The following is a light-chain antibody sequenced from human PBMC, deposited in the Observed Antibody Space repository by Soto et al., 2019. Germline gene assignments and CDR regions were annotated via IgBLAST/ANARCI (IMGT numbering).Light chain of an antibody. V-gene: IGKV1-5*01. Sequence: DIHMTQSQSSLSASVGDRVTITCRASQSISSWLAWYQQKPGKAPKLLIYDASSLESGVPSRFGGSGSGTEFTLTISSLQPDDFTPYYCQQYNIYSWTFGQGTKVDI. J-gene: IGKJ1*01. CDR2: DAS. CDR1: QSISSW. CDR3: QQYNIYSWT.